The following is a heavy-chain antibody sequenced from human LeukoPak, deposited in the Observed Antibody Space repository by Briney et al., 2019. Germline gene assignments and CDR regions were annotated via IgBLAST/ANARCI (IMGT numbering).Heavy chain of an antibody. Sequence: GGSLRLSCAASGFTFSSYGMHWVRQAPGKGLEWVAFIRYDGSNKYYADSVKGRFTISRDNSKNTLYLQMNSLRAEDTAVYYCASTPSGSSGWYGRGDYWGQGALVTVSS. D-gene: IGHD6-19*01. CDR1: GFTFSSYG. CDR2: IRYDGSNK. V-gene: IGHV3-30*02. CDR3: ASTPSGSSGWYGRGDY. J-gene: IGHJ4*02.